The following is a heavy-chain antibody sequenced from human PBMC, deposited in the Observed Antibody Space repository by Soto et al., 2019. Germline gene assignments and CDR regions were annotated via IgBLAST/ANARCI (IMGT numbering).Heavy chain of an antibody. Sequence: QVQLVESGGGLVKPGGSLRLSCAASGFTFSDYYMNWIRQAPGKGLEWVSYITSSGRTTYYADSVKGRFTIPRDNAKTSLYLQLNSLRAEDTAVYYCARDLGLVLAYSSSPLSYIGMDVWGQGATVTVSS. CDR3: ARDLGLVLAYSSSPLSYIGMDV. V-gene: IGHV3-11*01. CDR1: GFTFSDYY. J-gene: IGHJ6*02. CDR2: ITSSGRTT. D-gene: IGHD6-6*01.